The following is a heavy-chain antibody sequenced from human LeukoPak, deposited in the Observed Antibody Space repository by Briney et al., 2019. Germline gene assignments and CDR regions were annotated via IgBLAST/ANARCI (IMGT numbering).Heavy chain of an antibody. CDR1: GFTFSSYA. Sequence: GGSLRLSCAASGFTFSSYAMSWVRQAPGKGLEWVSAISGSGGSTYYADSVKGRFTISRDNAKNSLYLQMNSLRAEDTAVYYCARSGYSYALGDYWGQGTLVTVSS. CDR3: ARSGYSYALGDY. J-gene: IGHJ4*02. V-gene: IGHV3-23*01. CDR2: ISGSGGST. D-gene: IGHD5-18*01.